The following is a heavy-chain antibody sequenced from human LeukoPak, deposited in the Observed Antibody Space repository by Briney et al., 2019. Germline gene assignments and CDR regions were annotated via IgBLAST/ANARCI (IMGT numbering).Heavy chain of an antibody. V-gene: IGHV4-59*08. CDR3: ARRGLNRQNFDY. CDR1: DDYINNNY. D-gene: IGHD3-16*01. CDR2: IHYSGST. J-gene: IGHJ4*02. Sequence: SETLSLTYTVSDDYINNNYWSWIRPPPGKELECIGYIHYSGSTNYNPSLKSRVTISIDTSKNQFSLKLNSVTAADTAVYYCARRGLNRQNFDYWGQGTLVTVSS.